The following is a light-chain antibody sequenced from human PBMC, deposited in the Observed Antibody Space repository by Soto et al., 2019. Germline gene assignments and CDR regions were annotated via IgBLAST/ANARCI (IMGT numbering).Light chain of an antibody. CDR3: TSYAGSNFPVV. CDR1: SSDIGSYNF. CDR2: DVT. V-gene: IGLV2-8*01. Sequence: QSALTQPPSASGSPGQSVTISCTGASSDIGSYNFVSWYQQHPDKAPKLLIYDVTQPPSGVPDRFSGSKSGNTASLTVSGPLAEDEADYYCTSYAGSNFPVVFGGGTKLTVL. J-gene: IGLJ2*01.